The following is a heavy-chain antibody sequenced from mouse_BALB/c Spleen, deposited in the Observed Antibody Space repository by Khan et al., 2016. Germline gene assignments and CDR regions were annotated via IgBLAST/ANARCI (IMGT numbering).Heavy chain of an antibody. V-gene: IGHV9-3-1*01. Sequence: QIQLVQSGPELKKPGKTVKISCKASGYTFTNYGMNWVKQAPGKGLKWMGWINTYSGESTYADDFKGRFAFSLETTANTAYLQINNLKNEDTAIYFCARYRYYYGSSRYFDVGGAGTTVTVSS. CDR3: ARYRYYYGSSRYFDV. CDR1: GYTFTNYG. CDR2: INTYSGES. J-gene: IGHJ1*01. D-gene: IGHD1-1*01.